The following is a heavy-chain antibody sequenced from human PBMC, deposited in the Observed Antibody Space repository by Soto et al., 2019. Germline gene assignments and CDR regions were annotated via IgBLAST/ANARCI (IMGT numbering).Heavy chain of an antibody. D-gene: IGHD6-13*01. CDR1: GGSISSISYH. CDR3: ARDHTLGAAAGTGWFDP. Sequence: TLCLTCTVSGGSISSISYHWSWIRQHPGKGLEWIGYIYYSGSTYYNPSLKSRVTISVDTSKNQFSLKLSSVTAADTAVYYCARDHTLGAAAGTGWFDPWGQGTLVTVSS. J-gene: IGHJ5*02. V-gene: IGHV4-31*03. CDR2: IYYSGST.